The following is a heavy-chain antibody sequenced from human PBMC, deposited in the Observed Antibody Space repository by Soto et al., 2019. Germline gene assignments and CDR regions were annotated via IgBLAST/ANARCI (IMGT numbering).Heavy chain of an antibody. V-gene: IGHV3-74*01. Sequence: EVQLVESGGGLVQPGGSLRLSCADSGFTFSTYWMHWVRQAPGKGLVWVSRINSDGSSTKYADSVKGRFTISRDNAKNTLYLQMSSLRAEDTAVYDGARDRGRTFDYWGQGTLVTVSS. CDR1: GFTFSTYW. J-gene: IGHJ4*02. CDR3: ARDRGRTFDY. D-gene: IGHD2-15*01. CDR2: INSDGSST.